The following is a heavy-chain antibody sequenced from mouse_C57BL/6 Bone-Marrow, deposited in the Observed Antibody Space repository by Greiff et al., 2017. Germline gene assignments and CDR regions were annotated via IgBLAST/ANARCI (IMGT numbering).Heavy chain of an antibody. CDR1: GYTFTSYW. D-gene: IGHD2-3*01. CDR2: IYPGNSDT. CDR3: TRSGLYDGYPAWFAY. J-gene: IGHJ3*01. Sequence: VQLQQSGTVLARPGASVKMSCKTSGYTFTSYWMHWVKQRPGQGLEWIGAIYPGNSDTSYNQKFKGKAKLTAVTSASTAYMELSRLTNEDSAVYYCTRSGLYDGYPAWFAYWGQGTLVTVSA. V-gene: IGHV1-5*01.